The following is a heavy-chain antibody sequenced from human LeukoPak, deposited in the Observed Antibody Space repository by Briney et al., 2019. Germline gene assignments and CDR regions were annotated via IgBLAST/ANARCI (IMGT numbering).Heavy chain of an antibody. CDR1: GFTFSTYS. J-gene: IGHJ3*02. CDR2: ISSGSSTI. Sequence: GGSLRLSCAASGFTFSTYSMNWVRQSPGKGLEWVSHISSGSSTIYYADPVKGRFTISRDNAKNSLYLQMNSLRAEDTAVYYCARDRSGNYYLNDAFDIWGQGTMVTVSS. V-gene: IGHV3-48*01. D-gene: IGHD1-26*01. CDR3: ARDRSGNYYLNDAFDI.